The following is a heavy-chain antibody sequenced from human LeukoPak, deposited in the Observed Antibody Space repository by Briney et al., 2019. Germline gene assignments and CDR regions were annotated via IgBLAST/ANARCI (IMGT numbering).Heavy chain of an antibody. CDR1: GGSISSYY. CDR2: IYTSGST. CDR3: ARDGYSSSWHFFDY. D-gene: IGHD6-13*01. J-gene: IGHJ4*02. V-gene: IGHV4-4*07. Sequence: SETLSLTCTVSGGSISSYYWSWIRQPAGRGLEWIGRIYTSGSTNYNPSLKSRVTMSVDTSKNQFSLKLSSVTAADTAVYYCARDGYSSSWHFFDYWAREPWSPSPQ.